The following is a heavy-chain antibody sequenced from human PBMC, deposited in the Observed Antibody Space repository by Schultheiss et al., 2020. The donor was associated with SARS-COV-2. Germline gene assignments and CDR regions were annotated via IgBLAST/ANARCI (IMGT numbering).Heavy chain of an antibody. J-gene: IGHJ4*02. CDR1: GFTFSSYA. CDR3: AKDTGVVVTATSFDY. CDR2: ISGSGGST. D-gene: IGHD2-21*02. Sequence: GGSLRLSCAASGFTFSSYAMSWVRQAPGKGLEWVSAISGSGGSTYYADSVKGRFTISRDNSKNSLYLQMNSLRAEDTALYYCAKDTGVVVTATSFDYWGQGTLVTVSS. V-gene: IGHV3-23*01.